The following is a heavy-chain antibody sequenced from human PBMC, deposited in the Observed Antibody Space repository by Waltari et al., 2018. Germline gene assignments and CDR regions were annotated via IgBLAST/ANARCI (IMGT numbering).Heavy chain of an antibody. CDR2: ISYDGNNK. Sequence: QVQLVESGGGVVQPGRSLRLSCAASGFTFSSYGIHWVRQAPGKGLEWVAVISYDGNNKYYADSVKGRFTISRDNSKNTLYLQMNSLRAEDTAVYYCAKSLSILVVPRTMESRDYWGQGTLVTVSS. V-gene: IGHV3-30*18. D-gene: IGHD2-2*01. CDR3: AKSLSILVVPRTMESRDY. J-gene: IGHJ4*02. CDR1: GFTFSSYG.